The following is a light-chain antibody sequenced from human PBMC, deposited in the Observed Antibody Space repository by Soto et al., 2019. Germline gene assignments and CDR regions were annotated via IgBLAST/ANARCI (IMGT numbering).Light chain of an antibody. CDR1: SSDIGLYNY. J-gene: IGLJ1*01. CDR3: SCLSTTSTPMV. CDR2: EVN. V-gene: IGLV2-14*01. Sequence: QSVLTQPASMSVSPGQSVTIPCTGASSDIGLYNYVSWYQHHPGKAPKHLISEVNIRPSGLSDRFSASKAGNTTSLTISVLQPEDEAYYYCSCLSTTSTPMVFGTGTKLTVL.